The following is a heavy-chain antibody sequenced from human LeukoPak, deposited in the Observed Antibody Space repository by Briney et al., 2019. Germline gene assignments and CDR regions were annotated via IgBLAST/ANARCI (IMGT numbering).Heavy chain of an antibody. CDR2: IWFDGSEQ. D-gene: IGHD3-16*02. CDR3: AREGDSRWGELSP. CDR1: GFTSSTYA. V-gene: IGHV3-33*01. Sequence: GRSLRLSCAASGFTSSTYAIHWVRQAPGKGLEWVAVIWFDGSEQYYAGSVKGRFIISRDNSKSTSNLQLNSLRAEDTAVYYCAREGDSRWGELSPWGQGTLVTVSS. J-gene: IGHJ1*01.